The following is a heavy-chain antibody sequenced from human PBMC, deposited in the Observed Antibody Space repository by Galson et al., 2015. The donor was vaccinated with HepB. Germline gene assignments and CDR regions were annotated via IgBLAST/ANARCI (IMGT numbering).Heavy chain of an antibody. CDR3: ARLPPQKPQAYSSGWLGGE. D-gene: IGHD6-19*01. V-gene: IGHV5-10-1*01. CDR1: GYSFTSYW. Sequence: QSGAEVKKPGESLRISCKGSGYSFTSYWISWARQMPGKGLEWMGRIDPSDSYTNYSPSFQGHVTISADKSISTAYLQWSSLKASDTAMYYCARLPPQKPQAYSSGWLGGEWGQGTLVTVSS. CDR2: IDPSDSYT. J-gene: IGHJ4*02.